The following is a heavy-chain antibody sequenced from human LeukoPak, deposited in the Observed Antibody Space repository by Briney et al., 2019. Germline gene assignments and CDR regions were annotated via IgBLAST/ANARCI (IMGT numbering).Heavy chain of an antibody. CDR1: GFTVSSNY. D-gene: IGHD3-3*01. V-gene: IGHV4-59*10. J-gene: IGHJ4*02. Sequence: GSLRLSCAASGFTVSSNYMTWVRQAPGKGLEWIGRIYTSGSTNYNPSLKSRVTISVDTSKNQFSLKLSSVTAADTAVYYCARSAYYDFWSGYYTGEGFDYWGQGTLVTVSS. CDR3: ARSAYYDFWSGYYTGEGFDY. CDR2: IYTSGST.